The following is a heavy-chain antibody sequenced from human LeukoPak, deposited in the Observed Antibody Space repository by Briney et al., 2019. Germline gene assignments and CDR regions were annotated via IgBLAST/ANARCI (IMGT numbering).Heavy chain of an antibody. D-gene: IGHD2-2*01. V-gene: IGHV3-74*01. CDR1: GFTFSSYW. Sequence: GGSLRLSCAASGFTFSSYWMHWVRQAPGKGLVWVSRINSDGSSTSYADSVKGRFTISRDNAKNTLYLQMSSLRAEDTAVYYCARASAYQLRLHYYYGMDVWGQGTTVTVSS. CDR3: ARASAYQLRLHYYYGMDV. CDR2: INSDGSST. J-gene: IGHJ6*02.